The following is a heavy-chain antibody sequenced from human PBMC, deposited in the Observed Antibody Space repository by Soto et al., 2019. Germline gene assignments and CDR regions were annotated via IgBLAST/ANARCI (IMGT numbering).Heavy chain of an antibody. CDR2: IYPGDSDT. J-gene: IGHJ6*02. CDR3: ARRFSTAGRYYYGMDV. CDR1: GYSFTSYW. V-gene: IGHV5-51*01. D-gene: IGHD6-13*01. Sequence: GESLKISCKGSGYSFTSYWIGWVRQMPGKGLEWMGIIYPGDSDTRYSPSFQGQVTISADKSISTAYLQWSSLKASDTAMYYCARRFSTAGRYYYGMDVWGQGTTGTVSS.